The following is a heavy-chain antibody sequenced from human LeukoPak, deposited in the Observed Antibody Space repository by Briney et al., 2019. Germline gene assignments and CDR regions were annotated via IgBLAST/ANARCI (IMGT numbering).Heavy chain of an antibody. V-gene: IGHV3-21*01. Sequence: KSGGSLRLSCAASGFPFSSHSMNWVRQAPGKGLEWVSSISSDSAYIYYADSVRGRFTISRDNAKNTLYLQMTSLRADDTAVYYCARVTTVAASGGRSYNSWGQGTLVTVSS. CDR3: ARVTTVAASGGRSYNS. CDR1: GFPFSSHS. J-gene: IGHJ4*02. D-gene: IGHD6-19*01. CDR2: ISSDSAYI.